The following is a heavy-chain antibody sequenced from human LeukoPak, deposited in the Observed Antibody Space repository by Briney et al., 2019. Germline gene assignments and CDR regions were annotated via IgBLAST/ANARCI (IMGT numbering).Heavy chain of an antibody. J-gene: IGHJ3*02. Sequence: GGSLRLSCAASGFTFSSYWVHWVRQAPGKGLVWVSPINSDGSSTSYADSVKGRFTISRDNAKNTLSLQMNSLIAEDTAVYYCARGPVGREDYSRGAFDIWGQGTVVTVSS. CDR2: INSDGSST. CDR3: ARGPVGREDYSRGAFDI. CDR1: GFTFSSYW. V-gene: IGHV3-74*01. D-gene: IGHD5-24*01.